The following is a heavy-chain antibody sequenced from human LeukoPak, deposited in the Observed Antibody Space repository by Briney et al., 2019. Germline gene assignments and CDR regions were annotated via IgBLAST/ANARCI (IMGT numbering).Heavy chain of an antibody. CDR1: GFTFSSYE. J-gene: IGHJ4*02. CDR3: APSLWFGDQFDY. D-gene: IGHD3-10*01. V-gene: IGHV3-48*03. CDR2: ISSSGSTI. Sequence: PGGSLRLSCAASGFTFSSYEMNWVRQAPGEGLGWVSYISSSGSTIYYADSVKGRFTISRDNAKNSLYLQMNSLRAEDTAVYYCAPSLWFGDQFDYWGQGTLVTVSS.